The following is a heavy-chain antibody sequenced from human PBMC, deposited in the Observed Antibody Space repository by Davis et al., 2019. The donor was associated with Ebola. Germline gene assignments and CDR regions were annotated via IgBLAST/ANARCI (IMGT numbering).Heavy chain of an antibody. J-gene: IGHJ3*02. D-gene: IGHD3-3*01. Sequence: GESLKISCAASGFSFSDHYMSWIRQAPGKGLEWVSYISGSGGAIYYADSVKGRFTISRDNAKNSLYLQMNSLRAEDTAVYYCARDQIGDYDFWSGYPHDAFDIWGQGTMVTVSS. CDR2: ISGSGGAI. CDR1: GFSFSDHY. V-gene: IGHV3-11*04. CDR3: ARDQIGDYDFWSGYPHDAFDI.